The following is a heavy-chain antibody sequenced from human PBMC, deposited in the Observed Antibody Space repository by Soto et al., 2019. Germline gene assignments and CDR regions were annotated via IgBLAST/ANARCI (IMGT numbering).Heavy chain of an antibody. CDR1: GYTFTNYA. J-gene: IGHJ4*02. CDR2: INAGNANT. V-gene: IGHV1-3*01. Sequence: QVQLVQSGAEVKKPGASVKVSCKASGYTFTNYAMHWVRQAPGQRLEWMGWINAGNANTKYSQKFQDRVTITRDTAASTTYMDLSSRRSEDTAVYYCARGPKSGTFFLSYFDYWGQGTLVTVSS. CDR3: ARGPKSGTFFLSYFDY. D-gene: IGHD1-26*01.